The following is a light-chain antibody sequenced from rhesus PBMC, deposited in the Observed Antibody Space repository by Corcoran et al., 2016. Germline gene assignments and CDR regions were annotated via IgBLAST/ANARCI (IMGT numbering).Light chain of an antibody. Sequence: QSVLTQPPSVSGAPGQRVTISCTGSSSNIGGYYVSWYQQFPGTVPKLLIYENNKRPSGVSDRFSGSKSGTSAALPITGLQSEDEADYYCQSYDSSLSAYSFGAGTRLTVL. CDR3: QSYDSSLSAYS. CDR2: ENN. V-gene: IGLV1-64*01. J-gene: IGLJ1*01. CDR1: SSNIGGYY.